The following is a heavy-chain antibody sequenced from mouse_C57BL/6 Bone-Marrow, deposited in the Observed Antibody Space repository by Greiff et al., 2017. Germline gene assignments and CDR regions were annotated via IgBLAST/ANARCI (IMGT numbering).Heavy chain of an antibody. CDR2: INPSNGGT. V-gene: IGHV1-53*01. D-gene: IGHD4-1*02. CDR3: ARDVQLGDPYWYFDV. J-gene: IGHJ1*03. CDR1: GYTFTSYW. Sequence: QVQLQQSGTELVKPGASVKLSCKASGYTFTSYWMHWVKQRPGQGLEWIGNINPSNGGTNYNEKFKSKATLTVDTSSSTAYMQLIRLTSEDSAVYYCARDVQLGDPYWYFDVWGTGTTVTVSS.